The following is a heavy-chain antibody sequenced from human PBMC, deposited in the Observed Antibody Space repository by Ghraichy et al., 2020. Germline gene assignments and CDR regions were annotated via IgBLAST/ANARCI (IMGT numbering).Heavy chain of an antibody. CDR3: AREMTAAGVA. J-gene: IGHJ4*02. CDR1: GFTFSSYS. D-gene: IGHD6-13*01. V-gene: IGHV3-21*01. Sequence: GSLRLSCAASGFTFSSYSMNWVRQAPGKGLEWVSSISSSSSYIYYADSVKGRFTISRDNAKNSLYLQMNSLRVEDTAVYYCAREMTAAGVAWGQGTLVTVSS. CDR2: ISSSSSYI.